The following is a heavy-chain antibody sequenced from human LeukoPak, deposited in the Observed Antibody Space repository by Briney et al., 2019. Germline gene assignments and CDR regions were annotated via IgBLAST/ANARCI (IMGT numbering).Heavy chain of an antibody. J-gene: IGHJ4*02. CDR2: IYYSGST. Sequence: SETLSLTCTVSGGSISSGGYYWSWIRQHPGKGLEWIGYIYYSGSTYYNPSLKSRVTISVDTSKNQFSLKLSSVTAADTAVYYCARGIVVPRMYYFDYWGQGTLVTVSS. CDR3: ARGIVVPRMYYFDY. V-gene: IGHV4-31*03. CDR1: GGSISSGGYY. D-gene: IGHD3-10*01.